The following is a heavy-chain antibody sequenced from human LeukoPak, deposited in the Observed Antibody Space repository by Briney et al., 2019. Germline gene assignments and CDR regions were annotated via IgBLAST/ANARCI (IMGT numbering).Heavy chain of an antibody. V-gene: IGHV1-69*05. Sequence: GASVKVSCKASGGTFSSDAISWVRQAPGQGVEWMGRIIPIFGIANYAQKFQGRVTITTDESTSTACMEMSSLRSEDTAVYYCARDLSIAVAGRWDFDYWGQGTLVTVSS. CDR2: IIPIFGIA. J-gene: IGHJ4*02. CDR3: ARDLSIAVAGRWDFDY. D-gene: IGHD6-19*01. CDR1: GGTFSSDA.